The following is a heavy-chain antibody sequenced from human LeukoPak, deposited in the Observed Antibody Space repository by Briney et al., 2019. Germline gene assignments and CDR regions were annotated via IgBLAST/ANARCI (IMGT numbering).Heavy chain of an antibody. CDR3: ARGGTYASGSYNY. J-gene: IGHJ4*02. CDR1: GSTFSGYW. CDR2: LNCGGSVT. V-gene: IGHV3-74*01. Sequence: GGSLRLSCAASGSTFSGYWMHWVRQAPGKGLVWVSHLNCGGSVTTYADSVTGRFTLSRDNAKNTLYLQMDSLRDEDTAVYYCARGGTYASGSYNYWGQGPLVTVSS. D-gene: IGHD3-10*01.